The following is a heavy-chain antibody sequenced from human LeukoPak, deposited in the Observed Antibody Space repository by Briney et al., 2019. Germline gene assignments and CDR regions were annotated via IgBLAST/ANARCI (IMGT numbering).Heavy chain of an antibody. V-gene: IGHV3-30-3*01. Sequence: GGSLRLSCAASGFTFSSYAMHWVRQAPGKGMEWVAVISYDGSNKYYADSVKGRFTISRDNSKNTLYLQMNSLRAEDTAVYYCARGPYYYDSSGYRGDFQHWGQGTLVTVSS. CDR1: GFTFSSYA. CDR2: ISYDGSNK. CDR3: ARGPYYYDSSGYRGDFQH. J-gene: IGHJ1*01. D-gene: IGHD3-22*01.